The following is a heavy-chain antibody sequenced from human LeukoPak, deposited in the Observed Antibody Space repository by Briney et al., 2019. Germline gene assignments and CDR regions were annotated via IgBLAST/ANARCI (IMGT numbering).Heavy chain of an antibody. CDR1: GFTFSSYS. J-gene: IGHJ3*02. CDR2: ISSSSSYI. CDR3: ARVPLGYEAPVAFDI. Sequence: GGSLRLSCAASGFTFSSYSMNWVRQAPGKGLEWVSSISSSSSYIYYADSVKGRFTISRDNAKNSLYLQMNSLRAEDTAVYYCARVPLGYEAPVAFDIWGQGTMVTVSS. V-gene: IGHV3-21*01. D-gene: IGHD2-15*01.